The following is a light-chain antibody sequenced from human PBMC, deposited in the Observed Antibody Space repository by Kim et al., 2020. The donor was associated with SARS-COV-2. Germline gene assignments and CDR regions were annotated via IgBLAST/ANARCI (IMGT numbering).Light chain of an antibody. J-gene: IGKJ4*01. CDR2: GAS. CDR1: QSVSSSY. Sequence: PGERATLSCRASQSVSSSYLAWYQQNPGQAPRLLIYGASSRATGIPDRFSGSGSGTDFTLTISRLEPEDFAVYYCQQYGSSSLTFGGGTKVDIK. V-gene: IGKV3-20*01. CDR3: QQYGSSSLT.